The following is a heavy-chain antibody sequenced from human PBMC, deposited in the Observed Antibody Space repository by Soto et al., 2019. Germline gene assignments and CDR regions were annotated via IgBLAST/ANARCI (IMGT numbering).Heavy chain of an antibody. CDR1: GGFVSSGSYY. CDR2: MSHSGGT. CDR3: ARVERGTVTTVVDAFDI. V-gene: IGHV4-34*01. Sequence: QVQLQQWGAGLLKPSETLSLTCAVYGGFVSSGSYYWSWIRQPPGKGLEWIGEMSHSGGTHFNPSLTSRVTISVDTSKNQSSLNISSVTAADAALYYCARVERGTVTTVVDAFDILGPGTMVTVSS. D-gene: IGHD1-1*01. J-gene: IGHJ3*02.